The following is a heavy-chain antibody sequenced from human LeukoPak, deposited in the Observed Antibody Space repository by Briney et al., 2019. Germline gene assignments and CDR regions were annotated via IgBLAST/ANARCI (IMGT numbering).Heavy chain of an antibody. D-gene: IGHD3-16*01. CDR1: EYTFTNYF. CDR3: ARLYTTLTRSIWGRFDS. Sequence: GDSLKISCKTSEYTFTNYFIAWVRQMPGQGLEWMGIIYPSDSPNKYHPPSHGQVTTSVDTTITTSYLQWNRLKASDTAIYYCARLYTTLTRSIWGRFDSWGQGTLVTVSS. J-gene: IGHJ5*01. CDR2: IYPSDSPN. V-gene: IGHV5-51*01.